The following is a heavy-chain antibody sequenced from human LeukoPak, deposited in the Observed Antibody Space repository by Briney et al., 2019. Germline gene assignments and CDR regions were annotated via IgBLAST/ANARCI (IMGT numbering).Heavy chain of an antibody. CDR3: ARAKSTKYYFDY. J-gene: IGHJ4*02. CDR2: ISYDGSNK. Sequence: GGSLTLSCAASGFTFSSYAMHWVRQAPGKWLEWVAVISYDGSNKYYADSVKGRFTISRDNSKNTLYLQMNSLRAEDTAVYYCARAKSTKYYFDYWGQGTLVTVSS. V-gene: IGHV3-30-3*01. CDR1: GFTFSSYA.